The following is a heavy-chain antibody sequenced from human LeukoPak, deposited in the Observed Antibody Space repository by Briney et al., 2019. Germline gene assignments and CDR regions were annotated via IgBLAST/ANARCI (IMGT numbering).Heavy chain of an antibody. CDR2: INPNSGGT. CDR3: ARAKDSSGYYLLYYFDY. J-gene: IGHJ4*02. CDR1: GYTFTGYY. V-gene: IGHV1-2*02. Sequence: ASVKVSCKASGYTFTGYYMHWVRQAPGQGLEWMGWINPNSGGTNYAQKFQGRVTMTRDTSISTAYMELSRLRSDDTAVYYCARAKDSSGYYLLYYFDYWGQGTLVTVSS. D-gene: IGHD3-22*01.